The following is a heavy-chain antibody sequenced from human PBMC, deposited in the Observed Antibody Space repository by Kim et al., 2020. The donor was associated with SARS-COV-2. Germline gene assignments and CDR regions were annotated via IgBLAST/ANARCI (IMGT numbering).Heavy chain of an antibody. CDR3: ASRGLQGYGSGSYLYYYYGMDV. D-gene: IGHD3-10*01. Sequence: ASVKVSCKASGYTFTSYAMHWVRQAPGQRLEWMGWINAGNGNTKYSQKFQGRVTITRDTSASTAYMELSSLRSEDTAVYYCASRGLQGYGSGSYLYYYYGMDVWGQGTTVTVSS. CDR2: INAGNGNT. J-gene: IGHJ6*02. CDR1: GYTFTSYA. V-gene: IGHV1-3*01.